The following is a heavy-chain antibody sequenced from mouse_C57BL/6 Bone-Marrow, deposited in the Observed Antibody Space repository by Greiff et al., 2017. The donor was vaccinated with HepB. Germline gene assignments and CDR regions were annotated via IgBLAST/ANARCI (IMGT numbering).Heavy chain of an antibody. J-gene: IGHJ3*01. CDR2: IWGVGST. D-gene: IGHD1-1*01. Sequence: VMLVESGPGLVAPSQSLSITCTVSGFSFTSYGVDWVRQSPGKGLEWLGVIWGVGSTNYNSALKSRLSISKDNSKSQVFLKMNSLQTDDTAMYYCASHYYGSRAFAYWGQGTLVTVSA. CDR3: ASHYYGSRAFAY. CDR1: GFSFTSYG. V-gene: IGHV2-6*01.